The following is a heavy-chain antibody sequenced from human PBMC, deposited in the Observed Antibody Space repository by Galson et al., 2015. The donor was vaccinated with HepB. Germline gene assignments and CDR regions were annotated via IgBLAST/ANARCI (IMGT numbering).Heavy chain of an antibody. CDR3: ARQRAPPGYYDFWSGESPRGAFDI. J-gene: IGHJ3*02. D-gene: IGHD3-3*01. V-gene: IGHV1-8*01. CDR2: MNPNSGNT. CDR1: GYTFTSYD. Sequence: SVKVSCKASGYTFTSYDINWVRQATGQGLEWMGWMNPNSGNTGYAQKFQGRVTMTRNTSISTAYMELSSLRSEDTAVYYCARQRAPPGYYDFWSGESPRGAFDIWGQGTMVTVSS.